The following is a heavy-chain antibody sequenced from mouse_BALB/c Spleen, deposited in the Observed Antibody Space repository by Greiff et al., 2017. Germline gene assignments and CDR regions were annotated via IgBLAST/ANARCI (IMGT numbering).Heavy chain of an antibody. CDR1: GFTFSSFG. CDR3: ARGGYDRRNAMDY. CDR2: ISSGSSTI. J-gene: IGHJ4*01. D-gene: IGHD2-14*01. V-gene: IGHV5-17*02. Sequence: EVKLVESGGGLVQPGGSRKLSCAASGFTFSSFGMHWVRQAPEKGLEWVAYISSGSSTIYYADTVKGRFTISRDNPKNTLFLQMTSLRSEDTAMYYCARGGYDRRNAMDYWGQGTSVTVSS.